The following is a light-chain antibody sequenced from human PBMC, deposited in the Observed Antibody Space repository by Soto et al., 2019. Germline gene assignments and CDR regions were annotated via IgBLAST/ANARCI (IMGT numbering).Light chain of an antibody. V-gene: IGLV2-23*01. CDR2: EGN. Sequence: QSVLTQPASVSGSPGQSITISCTGTSSDFGSYNLVSWYQQRPGKAPKLLIFEGNKRPSGVSDRFSGSKSGNTASLTISGLQAEDEADYYCCSYTGGRTHYVFGLGTKVTVL. CDR3: CSYTGGRTHYV. J-gene: IGLJ1*01. CDR1: SSDFGSYNL.